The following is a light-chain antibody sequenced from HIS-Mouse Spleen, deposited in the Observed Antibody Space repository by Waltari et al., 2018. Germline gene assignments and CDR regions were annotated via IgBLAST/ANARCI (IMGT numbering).Light chain of an antibody. J-gene: IGKJ1*01. V-gene: IGKV3-11*01. CDR3: MQALQTSRT. Sequence: EIVLTQSPATLSLSPGERATLSCRASQSVSSYLAWYQQKPGQAPRLLIYDASNRATGIPARFSGSGSGTDFTLKISRVEAEDVGVYYCMQALQTSRTFGQGTKVEIK. CDR2: DAS. CDR1: QSVSSY.